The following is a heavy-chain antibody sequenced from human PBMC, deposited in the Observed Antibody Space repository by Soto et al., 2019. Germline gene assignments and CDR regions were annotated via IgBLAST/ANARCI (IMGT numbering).Heavy chain of an antibody. CDR3: ARDKRITIFGVVIEGDPTAYYCMDV. CDR2: IYYSGST. Sequence: QVQLQESGPGLVKPSQTLSLTCTVSGGSISSGDYYWSWIRQPPGKGLEWIGYIYYSGSTYYNPSVTTRVTLSVDTSPHQFSLKLSSVTAADTAVYYWARDKRITIFGVVIEGDPTAYYCMDVWGQGTTVTVSS. V-gene: IGHV4-30-4*01. J-gene: IGHJ6*02. CDR1: GGSISSGDYY. D-gene: IGHD3-3*01.